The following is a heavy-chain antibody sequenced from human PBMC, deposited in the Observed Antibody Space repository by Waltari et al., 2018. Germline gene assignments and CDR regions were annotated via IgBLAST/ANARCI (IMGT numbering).Heavy chain of an antibody. J-gene: IGHJ6*02. D-gene: IGHD3-22*01. V-gene: IGHV3-74*01. CDR1: GFTFSRYW. Sequence: EEQLVESGGGLAQPGESLRLSCAASGFTFSRYWMDWVRQAPGKGLVWVSVISSDGSSTTYADSVKGRFTISRDNAKNTRYVQMNRLRAEDTAVYYCARVATKTYSSPVPGRPYYYGMDVWGQGTTVTVSS. CDR3: ARVATKTYSSPVPGRPYYYGMDV. CDR2: ISSDGSST.